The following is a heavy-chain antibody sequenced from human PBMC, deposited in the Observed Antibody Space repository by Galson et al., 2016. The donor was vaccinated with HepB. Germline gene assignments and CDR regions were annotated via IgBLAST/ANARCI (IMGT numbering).Heavy chain of an antibody. V-gene: IGHV3-23*01. Sequence: SLRLSCAGSGFIFSTYAMSWVRLAPGKGLEWVSSVTGSGSWTYYADSVKGRLTISRDNSKNTLYLQMNSLRAEDTAVYYCARDPNGDYFGAFDFWGQGTMVTVSS. CDR1: GFIFSTYA. CDR2: VTGSGSWT. J-gene: IGHJ3*01. CDR3: ARDPNGDYFGAFDF. D-gene: IGHD4-17*01.